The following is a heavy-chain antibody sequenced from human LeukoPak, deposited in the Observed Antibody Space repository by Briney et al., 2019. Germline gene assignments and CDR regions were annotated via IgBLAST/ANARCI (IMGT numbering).Heavy chain of an antibody. CDR3: AREAIAAKHGDY. CDR2: IYYSGST. Sequence: SETLSLTCTVSGGSISSSSYYWGWIRQPPGKGLEWIGSIYYSGSTYYNPSLKSRVTISVDTSKNQFSLKLSSVTDADTAVYYCAREAIAAKHGDYWGQGTLVTVSS. CDR1: GGSISSSSYY. J-gene: IGHJ4*02. D-gene: IGHD6-13*01. V-gene: IGHV4-39*01.